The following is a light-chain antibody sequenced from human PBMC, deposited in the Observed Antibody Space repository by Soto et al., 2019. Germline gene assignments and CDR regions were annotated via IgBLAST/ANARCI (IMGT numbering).Light chain of an antibody. Sequence: TQSPSTLSAFVGDSVTITCRASQSFSTWLAWYQQKPGQAPRLLIFRASIKATGIPDRFSGSGSGTEFILTIRGLEPEDSGIYHCHQHGGSPETFGQGTRLEIK. CDR3: HQHGGSPET. J-gene: IGKJ5*01. CDR2: RAS. CDR1: QSFSTW. V-gene: IGKV3-20*01.